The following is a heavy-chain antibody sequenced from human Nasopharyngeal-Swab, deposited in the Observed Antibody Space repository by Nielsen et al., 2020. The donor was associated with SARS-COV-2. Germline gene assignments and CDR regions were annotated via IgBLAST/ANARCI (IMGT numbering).Heavy chain of an antibody. Sequence: SETLSLTCTVSGGSISSGSYYWSWIRKPAGKGLEWIGRMSTSGSSNYNPSLKSRVTISADTSKNQFSLRLSSVTAADTAIYYCARATYTGSSTGAIDYWGQGTLVTVSS. CDR3: ARATYTGSSTGAIDY. J-gene: IGHJ4*02. CDR2: MSTSGSS. V-gene: IGHV4-61*02. CDR1: GGSISSGSYY. D-gene: IGHD1-26*01.